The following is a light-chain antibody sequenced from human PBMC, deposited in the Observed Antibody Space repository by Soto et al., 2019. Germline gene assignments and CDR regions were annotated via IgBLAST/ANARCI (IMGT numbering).Light chain of an antibody. Sequence: EIVLTQSPATLSLSPGESATLSCRASQSIGSYLAWYQQRPGQAPSLLIYDASNRATGVPARFSGSGSGTDFTLSISSLEPEDFALYYCQQRGNWPPITLGQGTRLEI. V-gene: IGKV3-11*01. J-gene: IGKJ5*01. CDR3: QQRGNWPPIT. CDR2: DAS. CDR1: QSIGSY.